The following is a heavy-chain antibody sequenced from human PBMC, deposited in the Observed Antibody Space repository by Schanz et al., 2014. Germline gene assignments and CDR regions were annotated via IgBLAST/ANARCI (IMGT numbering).Heavy chain of an antibody. J-gene: IGHJ4*02. Sequence: VQMVESGGGVVQPGRSLRLSCAASGFAFSVYGMHWVRQAPGKGLEWVSYICSSGNTIYYADSVKGRFTISRDNAKNSLYLQMNRLRAEDTALYYCAIIGVMVAVAGTRADYWGQGTLVTVSS. CDR3: AIIGVMVAVAGTRADY. CDR2: ICSSGNTI. CDR1: GFAFSVYG. D-gene: IGHD6-19*01. V-gene: IGHV3-48*04.